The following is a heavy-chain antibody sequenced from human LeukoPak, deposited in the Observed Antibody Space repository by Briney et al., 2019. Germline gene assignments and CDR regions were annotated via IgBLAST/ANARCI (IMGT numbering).Heavy chain of an antibody. Sequence: TSETLSLTCTVSGDSINNYYWSWIRQPPGKGLEWIGYIYYSGTTNYNPSLKSRVSISVDTSKKQFSLKLSSLTAADTAVYYCARSRQASGLFNSWGQGTLVVVSS. J-gene: IGHJ5*01. CDR3: ARSRQASGLFNS. CDR1: GDSINNYY. V-gene: IGHV4-59*12. D-gene: IGHD3-10*01. CDR2: IYYSGTT.